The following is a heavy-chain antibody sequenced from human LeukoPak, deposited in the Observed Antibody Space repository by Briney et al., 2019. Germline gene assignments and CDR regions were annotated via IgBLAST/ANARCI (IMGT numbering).Heavy chain of an antibody. CDR2: ISSSSSYI. CDR3: ARHQGGRGGYWFDF. Sequence: PGGSLRLSCAASGFTFSSYSMNWVRQAPGKGLEWVSSISSSSSYIYYADSVKGRFTISRDNAKNSLYLQMNSLRAEDTAVFYCARHQGGRGGYWFDFWGQGTLVTVSS. CDR1: GFTFSSYS. J-gene: IGHJ4*02. V-gene: IGHV3-21*04. D-gene: IGHD3-22*01.